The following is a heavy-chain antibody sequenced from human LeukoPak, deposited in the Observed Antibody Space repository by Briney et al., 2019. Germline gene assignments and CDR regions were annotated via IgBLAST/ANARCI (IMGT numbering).Heavy chain of an antibody. Sequence: PGGSLRLSCTASGFTFSSYAMSWVRQAPGKGLEWVSTISGSDGSTYYADSVKGRFTISRDNSKNTLYLQMNSLRVEDTAVYYCAKARGYCTGGSCYSDYWGQGTLVTVSS. V-gene: IGHV3-23*01. CDR1: GFTFSSYA. CDR3: AKARGYCTGGSCYSDY. J-gene: IGHJ4*02. D-gene: IGHD2-15*01. CDR2: ISGSDGST.